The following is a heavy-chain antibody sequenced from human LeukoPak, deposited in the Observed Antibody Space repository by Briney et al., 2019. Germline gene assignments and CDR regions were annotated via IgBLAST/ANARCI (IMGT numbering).Heavy chain of an antibody. J-gene: IGHJ6*02. V-gene: IGHV3-11*01. CDR3: ARGFPPGYYGMDV. CDR1: GFTFSDYY. CDR2: ISSSGSTI. Sequence: GGSLRLSCAASGFTFSDYYMSWIRRAPGKGLEWVSYISSSGSTIYYADSVKGRFTISRDNAKSSLYLQMNSLRDEDTAVYYCARGFPPGYYGMDVWGQGTTVTVSS.